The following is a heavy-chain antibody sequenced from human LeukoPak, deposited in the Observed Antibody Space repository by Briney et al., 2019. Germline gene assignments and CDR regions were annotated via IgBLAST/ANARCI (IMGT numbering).Heavy chain of an antibody. CDR3: AKDATDYFDY. Sequence: PGRSVRLSRAASGFTFSSYGMHWVRQAPGKGLEWVAVISYDGSNKYYADSVKGRFTISRDNSKNTLYLQMNSLRAEDTAVYYCAKDATDYFDYWGQGTLVTVSS. CDR2: ISYDGSNK. J-gene: IGHJ4*02. D-gene: IGHD2-15*01. CDR1: GFTFSSYG. V-gene: IGHV3-30*18.